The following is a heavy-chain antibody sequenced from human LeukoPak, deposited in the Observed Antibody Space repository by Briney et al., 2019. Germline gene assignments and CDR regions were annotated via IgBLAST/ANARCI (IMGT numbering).Heavy chain of an antibody. V-gene: IGHV4-30-4*01. CDR1: GGSISSGTYY. CDR2: ISYSGST. J-gene: IGHJ4*02. Sequence: PSETLSLTCTVPGGSISSGTYYSNWIRQPPGTALEWIGYISYSGSTHYNPSLKSRATISEDTSKNQFSLKLTSVTDADTAVYYCARGGEGYNYVYWGQGTLVTVSS. CDR3: ARGGEGYNYVY. D-gene: IGHD5-24*01.